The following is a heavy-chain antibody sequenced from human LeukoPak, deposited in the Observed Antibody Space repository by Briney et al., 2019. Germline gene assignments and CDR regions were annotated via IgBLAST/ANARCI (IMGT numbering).Heavy chain of an antibody. V-gene: IGHV4-59*01. D-gene: IGHD5-24*01. CDR3: ARGDGYSSGFDT. J-gene: IGHJ5*02. CDR1: GASINSYH. CDR2: SSYTGSP. Sequence: SETLSLTCTVSGASINSYHWSWIRQPPGKALEWIGYSSYTGSPKYTPSLKSRVIMSKDTSKNQISLKLSAVTAADTAVYYCARGDGYSSGFDTWGQGTLVTVSP.